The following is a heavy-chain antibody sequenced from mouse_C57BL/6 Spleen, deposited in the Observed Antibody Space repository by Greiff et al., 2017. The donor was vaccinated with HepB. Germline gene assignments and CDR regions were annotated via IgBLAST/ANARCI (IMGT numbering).Heavy chain of an antibody. CDR2: IDPSDSYT. J-gene: IGHJ4*01. Sequence: VQLQQPGAELVRPGTSVKLSCKASGYTFTSYWMHWVKQRPGQGLEWIGVIDPSDSYTNYNQKFKGKATLTVDTSSSTAYMQHSSLTSEDSAVYYCANYDYVGEQYWGQGTSVTVSS. D-gene: IGHD2-4*01. CDR1: GYTFTSYW. CDR3: ANYDYVGEQY. V-gene: IGHV1-59*01.